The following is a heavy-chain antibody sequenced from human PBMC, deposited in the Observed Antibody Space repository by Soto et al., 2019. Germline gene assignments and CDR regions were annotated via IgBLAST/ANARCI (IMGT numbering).Heavy chain of an antibody. CDR2: IKADGSGK. CDR1: GFTFSTYW. CDR3: ARARGYASGGDYLDY. V-gene: IGHV3-7*04. D-gene: IGHD6-19*01. Sequence: GGSLRLSCAASGFTFSTYWMSWVRQSPGKGLEWVANIKADGSGKYYVDSVKGRFTISRDNAQNSLYLQMNSLRAGDTAVYYCARARGYASGGDYLDYWGQGTLVTVSS. J-gene: IGHJ4*02.